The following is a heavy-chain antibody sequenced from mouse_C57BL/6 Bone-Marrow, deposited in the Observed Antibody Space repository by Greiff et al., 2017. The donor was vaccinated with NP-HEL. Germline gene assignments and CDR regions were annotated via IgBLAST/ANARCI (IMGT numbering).Heavy chain of an antibody. CDR1: GYTFTSYG. V-gene: IGHV1-81*01. D-gene: IGHD1-1*01. J-gene: IGHJ1*03. CDR3: ARDCYGSSPGWYFDV. Sequence: QVQLQQSGAELARPGASVKLSCKASGYTFTSYGISWVKQRTGQGLEWIGEIYPRSGNTYYNEKFKGKATLTADKSSSTAYMELRSLTSEDSAVYFWARDCYGSSPGWYFDVWGTGTTVTVSS. CDR2: IYPRSGNT.